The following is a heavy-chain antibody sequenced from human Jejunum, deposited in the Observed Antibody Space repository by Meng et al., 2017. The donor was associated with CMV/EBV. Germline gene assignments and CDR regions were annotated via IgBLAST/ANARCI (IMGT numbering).Heavy chain of an antibody. CDR3: ARGWGTTSPWDS. J-gene: IGHJ4*02. V-gene: IGHV4-59*01. D-gene: IGHD3-16*01. CDR2: INYSGST. CDR1: GGSISGCF. Sequence: TGTGGSISGCFWTWMRRPPERGLEWIGNINYSGSTKYNPPLRSRVTISVDTSKSQFSLNLKSVNAADTAVYFCARGWGTTSPWDSWGQGTLVTVSS.